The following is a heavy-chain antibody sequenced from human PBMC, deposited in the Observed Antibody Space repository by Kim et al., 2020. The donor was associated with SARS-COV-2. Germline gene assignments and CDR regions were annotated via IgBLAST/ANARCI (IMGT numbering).Heavy chain of an antibody. CDR2: ISSRSAYT. Sequence: GGSLRLSCAASGFTFTDYFMGWIRQAPGKGLEWISYISSRSAYTRYADSVKGRFTISRDNAKKSVSLEMSSLRADDTAVYYCARALWSGDHTYYFDCWGQGTLVNVSS. V-gene: IGHV3-11*06. D-gene: IGHD3-10*01. J-gene: IGHJ4*02. CDR1: GFTFTDYF. CDR3: ARALWSGDHTYYFDC.